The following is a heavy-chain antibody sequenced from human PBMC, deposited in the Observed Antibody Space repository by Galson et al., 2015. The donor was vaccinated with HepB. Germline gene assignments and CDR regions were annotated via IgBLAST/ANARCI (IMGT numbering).Heavy chain of an antibody. CDR1: GYTFTSYV. D-gene: IGHD3-16*01. V-gene: IGHV1-18*04. CDR2: IGTYTGST. CDR3: AKQLGGSNAFFPIDH. J-gene: IGHJ4*02. Sequence: QSGAEVKKPGASVTVSCKASGYTFTSYVLSWVRQAPGQGLEWMGWIGTYTGSTNYAQNLQGRVTMTADASTSTAYMELRSLRSDDTAVYYCAKQLGGSNAFFPIDHWGQGTLVTVSS.